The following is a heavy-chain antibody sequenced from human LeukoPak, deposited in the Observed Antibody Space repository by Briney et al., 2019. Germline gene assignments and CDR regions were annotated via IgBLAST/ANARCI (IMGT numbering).Heavy chain of an antibody. CDR2: ISSSGSTI. J-gene: IGHJ4*02. CDR3: ARHPRNYYGSGSFRIYFDY. Sequence: GGSLRLSCAASGFTFSSYEMNWVRQAPGKGLEWVSYISSSGSTIYYADSVKGRFTISRDDAKNSLYLQMNSLRAEDTAVYYCARHPRNYYGSGSFRIYFDYWGQGTLVTVSS. CDR1: GFTFSSYE. D-gene: IGHD3-10*01. V-gene: IGHV3-48*03.